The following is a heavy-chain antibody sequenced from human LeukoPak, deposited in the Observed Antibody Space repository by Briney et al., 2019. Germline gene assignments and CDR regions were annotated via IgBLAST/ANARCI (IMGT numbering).Heavy chain of an antibody. V-gene: IGHV1-18*01. CDR1: GYTFTSYG. Sequence: ASVKVSCKASGYTFTSYGISWVRQAPGQGLEWMGWISAYNGNTNYAQKLQGRVTMTTDTSTSIAYMELRSLRSDDTAVYYCARDSSSWYFSAEAAFDIWGQGTMVTVSS. J-gene: IGHJ3*02. CDR3: ARDSSSWYFSAEAAFDI. CDR2: ISAYNGNT. D-gene: IGHD6-13*01.